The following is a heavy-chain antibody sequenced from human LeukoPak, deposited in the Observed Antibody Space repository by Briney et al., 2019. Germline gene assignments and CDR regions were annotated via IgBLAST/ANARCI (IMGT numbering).Heavy chain of an antibody. V-gene: IGHV1-2*02. J-gene: IGHJ4*02. CDR3: ARGTAEWEYPW. D-gene: IGHD1-26*01. Sequence: GASVKVSCKDSGYTLTDYYMQWVRQAPGQGIEWMGWINPNSGGTNYAQKFQGRVTITRDTSISTAYMELSRLRSDDTAVYYCARGTAEWEYPWWGQGTLVTVSS. CDR2: INPNSGGT. CDR1: GYTLTDYY.